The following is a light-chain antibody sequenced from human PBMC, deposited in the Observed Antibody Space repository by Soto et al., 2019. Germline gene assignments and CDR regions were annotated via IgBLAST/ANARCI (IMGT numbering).Light chain of an antibody. J-gene: IGLJ3*02. CDR2: EVR. CDR3: TSYTSNTTWV. V-gene: IGLV2-14*01. Sequence: QSVLTQPAAVSGPPGQSITISCTGTSSDVGRYNYVSWYQQHPDKAPKLVIYEVRNRPSGISNRFSASKSGNTASLTISGLQAEDEADYYCTSYTSNTTWVFGGGTQLTVL. CDR1: SSDVGRYNY.